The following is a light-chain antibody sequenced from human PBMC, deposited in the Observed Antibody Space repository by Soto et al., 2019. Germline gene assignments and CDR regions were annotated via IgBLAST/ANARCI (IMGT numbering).Light chain of an antibody. Sequence: QSVLTQPRSVSGSPGQSVTISCTGTSSDVGRYNYVSWYQQHPGKAPKLMIYDVSKRPSGVPDRFSGSKSGNTASLTISGLQAEDEADYYCCSYAGSYTLWVFGGGTKVTVL. V-gene: IGLV2-11*01. CDR2: DVS. CDR1: SSDVGRYNY. J-gene: IGLJ3*02. CDR3: CSYAGSYTLWV.